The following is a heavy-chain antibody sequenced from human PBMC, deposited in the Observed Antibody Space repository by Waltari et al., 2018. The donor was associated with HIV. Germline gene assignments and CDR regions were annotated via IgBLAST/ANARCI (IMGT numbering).Heavy chain of an antibody. CDR1: GFTFSSYW. CDR3: VRAGRDGKLPPDY. V-gene: IGHV3-74*01. J-gene: IGHJ4*02. CDR2: INSDGSST. Sequence: EVQLVESGGGSVQPGGSLRLSCAASGFTFSSYWIHWVRQAPGKGLVWVSRINSDGSSTSYADSVKGRFTISRDNAKNTVYLQMSSLRAEDTAVYYCVRAGRDGKLPPDYWGQGTLVTVSS. D-gene: IGHD1-26*01.